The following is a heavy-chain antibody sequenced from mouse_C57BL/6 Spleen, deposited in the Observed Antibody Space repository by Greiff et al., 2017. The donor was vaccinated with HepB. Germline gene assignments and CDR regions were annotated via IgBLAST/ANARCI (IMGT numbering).Heavy chain of an antibody. D-gene: IGHD2-1*01. V-gene: IGHV5-12*01. Sequence: EVQLVESGGGLVQPGGSLKLSCAASGFTFSDYYMYWVRQTPEKRLEWVAYISNGGGSTYYPDTVKGRFTISRDNAKNTLYLQMSRLKSEDTAMYYCARGYYGNYGAMDYWGQGTSVTVSS. CDR1: GFTFSDYY. J-gene: IGHJ4*01. CDR2: ISNGGGST. CDR3: ARGYYGNYGAMDY.